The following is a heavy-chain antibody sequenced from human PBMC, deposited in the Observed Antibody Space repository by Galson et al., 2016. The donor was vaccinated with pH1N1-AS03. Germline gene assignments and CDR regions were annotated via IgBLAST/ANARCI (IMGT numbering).Heavy chain of an antibody. Sequence: PALVKPTQTLTLTCTFSGFSLSTGGVHVAWIRQPPGKALEWLALIFWDGETRYRPSLRSRLTITKDTSKNQVVLTMTNMDPVDTATYYCARSTLVNEGLDFWGQGTLVTVSS. D-gene: IGHD2-8*01. CDR2: IFWDGET. J-gene: IGHJ4*02. CDR3: ARSTLVNEGLDF. V-gene: IGHV2-5*02. CDR1: GFSLSTGGVH.